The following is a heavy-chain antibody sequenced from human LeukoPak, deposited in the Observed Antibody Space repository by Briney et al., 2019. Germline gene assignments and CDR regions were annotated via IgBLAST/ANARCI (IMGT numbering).Heavy chain of an antibody. CDR1: GGSFSGYY. CDR3: ARGWSGYDFKDYFDY. Sequence: SETPSLTCAVYGGSFSGYYWSWIRQPPGKGLEWIGEINHSGSTNYNPSLKSRVTISVDTSKNQFSLKLSSVTAADTAVYYCARGWSGYDFKDYFDYWGQGTLVTVSS. V-gene: IGHV4-34*01. J-gene: IGHJ4*02. CDR2: INHSGST. D-gene: IGHD3-3*01.